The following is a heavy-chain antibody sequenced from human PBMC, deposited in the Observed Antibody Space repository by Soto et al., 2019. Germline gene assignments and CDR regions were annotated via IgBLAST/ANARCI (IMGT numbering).Heavy chain of an antibody. CDR3: ARSMPFGIVVVTAPPNYYYYVMDV. CDR1: GGTFSSYA. J-gene: IGHJ6*02. Sequence: ASVKVSCNASGGTFSSYAISWVRQAPGQGLEWMGGIIPIFGTANYAQKFQGRVTITADKSTSTAYMELSSLRCEDTAVYYCARSMPFGIVVVTAPPNYYYYVMDVWGQGTTVTVSS. D-gene: IGHD2-21*02. V-gene: IGHV1-69*06. CDR2: IIPIFGTA.